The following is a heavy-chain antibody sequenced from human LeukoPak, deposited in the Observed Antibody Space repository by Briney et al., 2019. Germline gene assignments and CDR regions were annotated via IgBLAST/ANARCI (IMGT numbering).Heavy chain of an antibody. D-gene: IGHD3-22*01. CDR1: GYSISSGYY. CDR2: IYHSGST. Sequence: PSETLSLTCAVSGYSISSGYYWGWIRPPPGKGLEWIGRIYHSGSTYYNPSLKGRVTISVDTSKNQFSLKLSSVTAADTAVYYCARHALEYYYDSSGYYYYYYYYMDVWGKGTTVTVSS. V-gene: IGHV4-38-2*01. CDR3: ARHALEYYYDSSGYYYYYYYYMDV. J-gene: IGHJ6*03.